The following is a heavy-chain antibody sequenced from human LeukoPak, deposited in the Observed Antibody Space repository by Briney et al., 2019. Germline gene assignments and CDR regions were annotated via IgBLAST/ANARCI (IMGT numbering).Heavy chain of an antibody. D-gene: IGHD3-22*01. CDR1: GFTFISYA. V-gene: IGHV3-23*01. Sequence: PGGSLRLSCAASGFTFISYAMSWVRQAPGKGLEWVSAISGSGGSTYYADSVKGRFTISIDNSKNTLYLQMNSLRAEDTAVYFCAKAALYYDSSGYDCWGQGTLVTVSS. CDR3: AKAALYYDSSGYDC. CDR2: ISGSGGST. J-gene: IGHJ4*02.